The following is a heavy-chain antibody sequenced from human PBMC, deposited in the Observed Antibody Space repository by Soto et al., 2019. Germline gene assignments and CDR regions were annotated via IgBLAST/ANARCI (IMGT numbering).Heavy chain of an antibody. Sequence: GSLRLSCAASGFSFSSYGMHWVRQAPGKGLEWVAVIWYDGSNKYYGDSVKGRFTISRDNSKNTLYLQMNSLRAEDTAVYYCASDCSGGSCLRMDVWGQGTTVTVSS. D-gene: IGHD2-15*01. V-gene: IGHV3-33*01. CDR2: IWYDGSNK. J-gene: IGHJ6*02. CDR1: GFSFSSYG. CDR3: ASDCSGGSCLRMDV.